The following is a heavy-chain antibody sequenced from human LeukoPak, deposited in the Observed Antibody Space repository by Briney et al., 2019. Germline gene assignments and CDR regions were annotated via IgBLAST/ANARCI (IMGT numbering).Heavy chain of an antibody. J-gene: IGHJ4*02. CDR1: GFTFSSYS. CDR3: ARDLGSGSYLSFDY. V-gene: IGHV3-21*01. D-gene: IGHD3-10*01. CDR2: ISSSSSYI. Sequence: GGSLRLSCAASGFTFSSYSMNWVRQAPGKELEWVSSISSSSSYIYYADSVKGRFTISRDNAKNSLYLRMNSLRAEDTAVYYCARDLGSGSYLSFDYWGQGTLVTVSS.